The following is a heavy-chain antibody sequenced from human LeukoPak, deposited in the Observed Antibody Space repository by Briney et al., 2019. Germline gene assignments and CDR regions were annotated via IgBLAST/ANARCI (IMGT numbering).Heavy chain of an antibody. J-gene: IGHJ4*02. D-gene: IGHD3-22*01. CDR3: ARTLRGHFYGGSGYFFDY. V-gene: IGHV1-2*02. CDR2: INPNSFST. CDR1: GYTFTDYY. Sequence: GASVKVSCKASGYTFTDYYIHWVRQAPGQGPQWMGCINPNSFSTYNTQTFQARVTITRDSSTAYMELSRLRSDDTAVYFCARTLRGHFYGGSGYFFDYWGQGTLVTVSS.